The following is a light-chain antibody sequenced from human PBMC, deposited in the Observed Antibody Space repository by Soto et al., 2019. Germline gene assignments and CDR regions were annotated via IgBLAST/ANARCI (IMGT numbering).Light chain of an antibody. CDR2: DVD. Sequence: QSALTQPRSVSGSPGQSVTISCTGTSSDVCGYNYVSWYQQHPGKAPKFMIYDVDKRPSGVPDRFSGSKFGNTASLTISGLQAEDEADYYCFSYAGRYTYVFGTGTKLTVL. CDR1: SSDVCGYNY. V-gene: IGLV2-11*01. CDR3: FSYAGRYTYV. J-gene: IGLJ1*01.